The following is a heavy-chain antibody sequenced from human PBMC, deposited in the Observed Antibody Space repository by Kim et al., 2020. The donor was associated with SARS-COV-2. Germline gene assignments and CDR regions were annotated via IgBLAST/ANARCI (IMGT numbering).Heavy chain of an antibody. CDR1: GGSISSYY. V-gene: IGHV4-59*01. Sequence: SETLSLTCTASGGSISSYYWSWIRQPPGKGLEWIGYIYYSGSTNYNPSLKSRVTISVDTSKNQFALKLSSVTAADTAAYYCARASRSTIFGVVTAPGAFDNWGQGTMVTVSS. CDR2: IYYSGST. CDR3: ARASRSTIFGVVTAPGAFDN. J-gene: IGHJ3*02. D-gene: IGHD3-3*01.